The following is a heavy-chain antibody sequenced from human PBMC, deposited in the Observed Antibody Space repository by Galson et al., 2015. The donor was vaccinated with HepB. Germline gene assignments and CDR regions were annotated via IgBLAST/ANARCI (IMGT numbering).Heavy chain of an antibody. V-gene: IGHV1-18*01. D-gene: IGHD1-1*01. CDR3: ARQPLGTYCFDY. Sequence: SVKVSCKASGYTFSSYCITWVRQAPGQGLEWVGWFNPYNRETNFARKFQGRVTMTTDTLTSTAYMELRSLRPDDTAVYYCARQPLGTYCFDYWGQGTLVTISS. CDR2: FNPYNRET. J-gene: IGHJ4*02. CDR1: GYTFSSYC.